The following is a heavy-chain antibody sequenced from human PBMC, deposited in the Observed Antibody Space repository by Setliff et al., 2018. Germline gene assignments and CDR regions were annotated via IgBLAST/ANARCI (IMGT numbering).Heavy chain of an antibody. CDR3: ARGRNIAARLLDS. CDR1: GGTFSDYY. CDR2: INHRGST. Sequence: SETLSLTCAAYGGTFSDYYWTWIRQPPGKGLEWVGEINHRGSTTYNPSLKSRVTISVDTSEDQFSLKVISMTAADTAVYYCARGRNIAARLLDSWGQGTLVTVSS. V-gene: IGHV4-34*01. J-gene: IGHJ4*02. D-gene: IGHD6-6*01.